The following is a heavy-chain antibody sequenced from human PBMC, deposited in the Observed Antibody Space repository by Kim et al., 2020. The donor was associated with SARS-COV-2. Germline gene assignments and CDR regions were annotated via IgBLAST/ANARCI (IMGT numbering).Heavy chain of an antibody. D-gene: IGHD3-3*01. J-gene: IGHJ6*02. CDR1: GYTFTGYY. CDR3: ARERRNDFWSAGEDYYGMDV. V-gene: IGHV1-2*06. CDR2: INPNSGGT. Sequence: ASVKVSCKASGYTFTGYYMHWVRQAPGQGLEWMGRINPNSGGTNYAQKFQGRVTMTRDTSISTAYMELSRLRSDDTAVYYCARERRNDFWSAGEDYYGMDVWGQGTTVTVSS.